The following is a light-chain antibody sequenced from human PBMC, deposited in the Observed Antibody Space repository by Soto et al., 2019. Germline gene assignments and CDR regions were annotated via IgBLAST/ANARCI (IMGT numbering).Light chain of an antibody. J-gene: IGKJ1*01. V-gene: IGKV1-5*01. Sequence: DIQMTQSPSSLSASVGDRVTITCQASQDISNYLNWYQQKPGKAPKLLIYDASSLESGVPSRFSGSGSGTEFTLTISSLQPDDFATYYCQQYKSYSATFGQGTKVDIK. CDR3: QQYKSYSAT. CDR1: QDISNY. CDR2: DAS.